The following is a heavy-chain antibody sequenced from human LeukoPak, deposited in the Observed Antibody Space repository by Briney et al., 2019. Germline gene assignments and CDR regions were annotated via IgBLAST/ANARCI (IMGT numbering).Heavy chain of an antibody. CDR3: ARDWSGYSGYERYNWFDP. CDR1: GYTFTGYY. V-gene: IGHV1-2*02. Sequence: ASVKVSCTASGYTFTGYYMHWGRQAPGQGLELVGWINPNSGGTNYAQKFQGRVTMTRDTSISTAYMELSRLRSDDTAVYYCARDWSGYSGYERYNWFDPWGQGTLVTVSS. J-gene: IGHJ5*02. D-gene: IGHD5-12*01. CDR2: INPNSGGT.